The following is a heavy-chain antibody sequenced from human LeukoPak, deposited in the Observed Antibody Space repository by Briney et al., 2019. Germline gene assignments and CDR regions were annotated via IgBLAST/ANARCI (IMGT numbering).Heavy chain of an antibody. J-gene: IGHJ4*02. Sequence: PGGSLRLSCAASGFTFSDYYMSWIRQAPGKGLEWVSYISSSGSTTYYADSVKGRFTISRDNAKNSLYLQMNSLRAEDTAVYYCARDPTKTGTTYNYWGQGTLVTVSS. CDR1: GFTFSDYY. CDR2: ISSSGSTT. D-gene: IGHD1-7*01. V-gene: IGHV3-11*04. CDR3: ARDPTKTGTTYNY.